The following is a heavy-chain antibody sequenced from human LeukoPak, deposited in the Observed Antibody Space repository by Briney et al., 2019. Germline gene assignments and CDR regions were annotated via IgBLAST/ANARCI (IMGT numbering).Heavy chain of an antibody. V-gene: IGHV1-8*01. J-gene: IGHJ6*03. Sequence: ASVKVSCKASGYTFTSYDINWVRQATGQGLEWMGWMNPNSGNTGYAQKFQGRVTMTRNTSISTAYMELSSLKASDTAMYYCARLAYCSNDVCYSNYYHSMDVWGKGTTVTVSS. CDR1: GYTFTSYD. D-gene: IGHD2-8*01. CDR2: MNPNSGNT. CDR3: ARLAYCSNDVCYSNYYHSMDV.